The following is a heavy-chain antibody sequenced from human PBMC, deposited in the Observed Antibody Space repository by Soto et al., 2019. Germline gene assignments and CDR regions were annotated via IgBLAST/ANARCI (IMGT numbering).Heavy chain of an antibody. CDR1: GFTFSSYS. CDR3: ARVDVRFLEWLYHLTYYYYYGMDV. J-gene: IGHJ6*02. Sequence: GGSLRLSCAASGFTFSSYSMDWVRQAPGKGLEWVSSISSSSSYIYYADSVKGRFTISRDNAKNSLYLQMNSLRAEDTAVYYCARVDVRFLEWLYHLTYYYYYGMDVWGQGTTVTVS. D-gene: IGHD3-3*01. CDR2: ISSSSSYI. V-gene: IGHV3-21*01.